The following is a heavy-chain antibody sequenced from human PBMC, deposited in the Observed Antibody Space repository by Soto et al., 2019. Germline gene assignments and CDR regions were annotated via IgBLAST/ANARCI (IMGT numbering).Heavy chain of an antibody. CDR2: INPSGGST. J-gene: IGHJ4*02. V-gene: IGHV1-46*01. D-gene: IGHD3-16*02. Sequence: ASVKVSCKASGYTFTSYYMHRVRQAPGQGLEWMGIINPSGGSTSYAQKFQGRVTMTRDTSTRTVYMELSSLRSEDTAVYYCARFNDYVWGSYRPWLDYWGQGTLVTVSS. CDR3: ARFNDYVWGSYRPWLDY. CDR1: GYTFTSYY.